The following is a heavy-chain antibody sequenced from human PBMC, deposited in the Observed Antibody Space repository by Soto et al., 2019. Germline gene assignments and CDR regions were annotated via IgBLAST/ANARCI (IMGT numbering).Heavy chain of an antibody. D-gene: IGHD1-26*01. CDR2: IYYSGST. CDR1: GGSISSYY. V-gene: IGHV4-59*01. Sequence: PSETLSLTCTVSGGSISSYYWSWIRQPPGKGLEWIGYIYYSGSTNYNPSLKSRVTISVDTSKNQFSLKLSSVTAADTAVYYCARVVRHVEPLGWFDPWGQGALVTVSS. J-gene: IGHJ5*02. CDR3: ARVVRHVEPLGWFDP.